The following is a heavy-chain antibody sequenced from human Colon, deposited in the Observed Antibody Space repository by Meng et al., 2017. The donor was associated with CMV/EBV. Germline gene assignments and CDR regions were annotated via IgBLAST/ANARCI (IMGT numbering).Heavy chain of an antibody. CDR1: GFTFDNYA. CDR2: IVGGGGSRT. V-gene: IGHV3-23*01. J-gene: IGHJ6*02. CDR3: AKREYCSGSSCYTLNYYYYAVDV. Sequence: GESLKISCRGSGFTFDNYAMSWVRQAPGKGLEWVSAIVGGGGSRTYYADSVKGRFTISRDNSKSTLYLQINSPRVEDTAVYYCAKREYCSGSSCYTLNYYYYAVDVWGQGTTVTVSS. D-gene: IGHD2-15*01.